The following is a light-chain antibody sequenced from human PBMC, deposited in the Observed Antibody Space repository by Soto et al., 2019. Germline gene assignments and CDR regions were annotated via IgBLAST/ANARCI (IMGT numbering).Light chain of an antibody. Sequence: EIVMTQSPATLSVSPGGRATLSFRASQSISDTLAWYQRKPGQAPRLLIYSASKRATGIPARFSGSGSGTDFTLTISSLEPADFAVYYCHQRSNWPLTFGGGTKVDIK. J-gene: IGKJ4*01. CDR1: QSISDT. CDR2: SAS. V-gene: IGKV3-11*01. CDR3: HQRSNWPLT.